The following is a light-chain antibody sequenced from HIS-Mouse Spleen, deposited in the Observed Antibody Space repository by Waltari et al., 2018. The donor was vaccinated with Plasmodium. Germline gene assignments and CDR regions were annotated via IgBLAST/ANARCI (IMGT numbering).Light chain of an antibody. CDR2: KDS. V-gene: IGLV3-25*03. CDR1: ALPKQY. J-gene: IGLJ1*01. CDR3: QSADSSGTYV. Sequence: SYELTQPPSVSVSPGQTARITCSGDALPKQYAYWYQQKPGQPPVLVIYKDSERPSGIPERFSGSSSGTTVTLAISGVQAEDEADYYCQSADSSGTYVFGTGTKLTVL.